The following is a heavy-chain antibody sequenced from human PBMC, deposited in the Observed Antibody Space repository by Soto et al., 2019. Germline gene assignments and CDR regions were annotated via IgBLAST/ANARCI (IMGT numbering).Heavy chain of an antibody. Sequence: GGSLRLSCAASRFTFSSYSMSWVRQAPGKGLEWVSSISDSGGSTYYPDSVKGRFTISRDNSKNALYLQMNSLRAEDTAVYYCAKGSTGINWFDPWGQGILVTVSS. V-gene: IGHV3-23*01. CDR1: RFTFSSYS. J-gene: IGHJ5*02. CDR2: ISDSGGST. D-gene: IGHD1-1*01. CDR3: AKGSTGINWFDP.